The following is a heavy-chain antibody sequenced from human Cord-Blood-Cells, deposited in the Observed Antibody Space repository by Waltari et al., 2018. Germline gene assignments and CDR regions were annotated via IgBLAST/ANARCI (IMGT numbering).Heavy chain of an antibody. J-gene: IGHJ3*02. CDR1: GGSISSSSYY. D-gene: IGHD3-10*01. CDR2: IYYSGCT. V-gene: IGHV4-39*01. CDR3: ARRMVTGSYYLAFDI. Sequence: QLQLQESGPGLVKPSETLSLTCTVSGGSISSSSYYWGWIRQPPGKGLEWIGSIYYSGCTSYNPSLKSRVTISVDTSKNQFSLKLSSVTAADTAVYYCARRMVTGSYYLAFDIWGQGTMVTVSS.